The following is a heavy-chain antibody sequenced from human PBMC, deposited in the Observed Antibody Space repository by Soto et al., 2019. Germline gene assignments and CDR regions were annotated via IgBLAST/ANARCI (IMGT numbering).Heavy chain of an antibody. Sequence: GGSLRLSCAASEFTFSNFWMSWVRQAPGKGLEWVANIKEDGSEKYYVDSVKGRFTISRDSAKKSLYLQMDSLRAEDTAVYYCARLRKGGYCDYWRQGALVTVSS. CDR2: IKEDGSEK. CDR3: ARLRKGGYCDY. CDR1: EFTFSNFW. D-gene: IGHD1-26*01. V-gene: IGHV3-7*03. J-gene: IGHJ4*02.